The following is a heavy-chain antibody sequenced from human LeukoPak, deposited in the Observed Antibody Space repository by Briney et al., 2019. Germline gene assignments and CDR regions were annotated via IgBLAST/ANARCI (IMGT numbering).Heavy chain of an antibody. CDR1: GFTFSSYA. CDR3: ARDATTSDFWSGYFRYYYMDV. J-gene: IGHJ6*03. V-gene: IGHV3-30-3*01. CDR2: ISYDGSNK. Sequence: GGSLRLSCAASGFTFSSYAMHWVRQAPGKGLEWVAVISYDGSNKYYADSVKGRFTISRDNSKNTLYLQMNSLRAEDTAVYYCARDATTSDFWSGYFRYYYMDVWGKGTTVTVSS. D-gene: IGHD3-3*01.